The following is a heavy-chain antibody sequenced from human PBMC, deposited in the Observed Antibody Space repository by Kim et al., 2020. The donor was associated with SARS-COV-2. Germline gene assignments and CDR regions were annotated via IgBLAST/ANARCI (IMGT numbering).Heavy chain of an antibody. V-gene: IGHV1-2*02. CDR2: T. D-gene: IGHD3-3*01. J-gene: IGHJ4*02. Sequence: TNYAPKFQGRVTMTRDTSISTAYMELSRLRSDDTAVYYCARDLQSGPPLYWGQGTLVTVSS. CDR3: ARDLQSGPPLY.